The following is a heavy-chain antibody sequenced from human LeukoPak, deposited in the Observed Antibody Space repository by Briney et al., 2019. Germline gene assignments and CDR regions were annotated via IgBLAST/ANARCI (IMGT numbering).Heavy chain of an antibody. V-gene: IGHV1-8*01. CDR2: MNPNSGNT. J-gene: IGHJ5*02. D-gene: IGHD3-9*01. CDR3: ARGGRLLTGVTEA. Sequence: GASVKVSCKASGYTFTSYDINWVRQATGQGLEWMGWMNPNSGNTGYAQKFQGRVTMTRDTSISTAYMELSRLRSDDTAVYYCARGGRLLTGVTEAWGQGTLVTVSS. CDR1: GYTFTSYD.